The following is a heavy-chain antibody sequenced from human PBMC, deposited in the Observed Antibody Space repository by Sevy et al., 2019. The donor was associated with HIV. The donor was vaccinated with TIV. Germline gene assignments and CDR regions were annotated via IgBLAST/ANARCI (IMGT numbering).Heavy chain of an antibody. J-gene: IGHJ3*02. CDR3: ARVSDGYYPNDAFDI. CDR2: IWYDGSNK. V-gene: IGHV3-33*01. Sequence: GGSLRLSCAASGFTFSSYGMHWVRQAPGKGLEWVAVIWYDGSNKYYADSVKGRFTISRDNSKNTLYLQMNSLRAEDTAVYYCARVSDGYYPNDAFDIWGQGTMVTVSS. D-gene: IGHD3-22*01. CDR1: GFTFSSYG.